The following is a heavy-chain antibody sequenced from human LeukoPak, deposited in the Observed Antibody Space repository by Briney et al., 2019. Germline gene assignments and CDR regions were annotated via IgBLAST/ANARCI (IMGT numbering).Heavy chain of an antibody. CDR3: ARARFAYDSSGYYPLFYFDF. CDR1: GGSISSGYY. Sequence: SETLSLTCTVSGGSISSGYYWGWIRQPPGKGLEWIGTIYHSGSTYYNPSLNSRLIISVDTSKNQFSLRLSSVTAADTAVYYCARARFAYDSSGYYPLFYFDFWGQGTLVTVSS. V-gene: IGHV4-38-2*02. CDR2: IYHSGST. D-gene: IGHD3-22*01. J-gene: IGHJ4*02.